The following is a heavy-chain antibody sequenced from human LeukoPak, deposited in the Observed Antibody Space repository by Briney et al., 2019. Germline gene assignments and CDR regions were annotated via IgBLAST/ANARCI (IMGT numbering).Heavy chain of an antibody. CDR1: GFTFSSYA. D-gene: IGHD3-22*01. J-gene: IGHJ4*02. V-gene: IGHV3-23*01. CDR3: AKDLSYYYDSSGYYFDY. CDR2: ISGSGGST. Sequence: GGSLRPSCAASGFTFSSYAMSWVRQAPGKGLEWVSAISGSGGSTYYADSAKGRFTISRDNSKNTLYLQMNSLRAEDTAVYYCAKDLSYYYDSSGYYFDYWGQGTLVTVSS.